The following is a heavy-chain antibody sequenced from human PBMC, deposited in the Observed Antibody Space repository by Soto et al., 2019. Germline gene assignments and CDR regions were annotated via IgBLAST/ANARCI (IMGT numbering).Heavy chain of an antibody. CDR3: ARFAVGTGGKKYFQH. Sequence: SVKVSCKASGGTFSSYAISWVRQAPGQGLEWMGGIIPIFGTANYAQKFQGRVTITADKSTSTAYMELSSLRSEDTAVYYCARFAVGTGGKKYFQHWGQGTLVTVSS. CDR2: IIPIFGTA. CDR1: GGTFSSYA. D-gene: IGHD6-19*01. J-gene: IGHJ1*01. V-gene: IGHV1-69*06.